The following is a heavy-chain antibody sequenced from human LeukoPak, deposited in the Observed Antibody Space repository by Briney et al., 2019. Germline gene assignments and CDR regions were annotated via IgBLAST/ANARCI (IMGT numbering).Heavy chain of an antibody. Sequence: PSETLSLTCSVSSGSISNYYWNWIRQSPGRGLDWIGYIYDSGTTNYNPSHKTRVTMSLDTSKSQFSLRLSSVTAADTAVYYCARSRNLRTSHFDYWGQGIRVAVSS. CDR1: SGSISNYY. CDR2: IYDSGTT. V-gene: IGHV4-59*03. J-gene: IGHJ4*02. CDR3: ARSRNLRTSHFDY. D-gene: IGHD1-14*01.